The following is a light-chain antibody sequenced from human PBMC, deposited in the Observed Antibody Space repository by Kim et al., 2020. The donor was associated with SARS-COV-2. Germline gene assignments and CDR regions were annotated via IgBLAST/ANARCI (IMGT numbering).Light chain of an antibody. V-gene: IGKV3D-15*01. CDR3: QQYIKWPLT. Sequence: SVSPGERATLSCGASQSVSSNLAWYQQKPGQAPRLLIYGASTRATGIPARFSGSESGTEFTLTIGSLQSEDFAVYYCQQYIKWPLTFGGGTKLEIK. CDR1: QSVSSN. CDR2: GAS. J-gene: IGKJ4*01.